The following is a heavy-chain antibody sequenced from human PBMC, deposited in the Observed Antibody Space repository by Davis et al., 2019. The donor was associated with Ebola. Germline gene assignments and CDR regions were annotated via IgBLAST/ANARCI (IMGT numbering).Heavy chain of an antibody. Sequence: AASVKVSCKASGYTFTSYGISWVRQAPGQGLEWMGWISAYNGNTNYAQKFQGRVTITADESTSTAYMELSSLRSEDTAVYYCARGRWKTDYYYYGMDVWGQGTTVTVSS. CDR2: ISAYNGNT. CDR3: ARGRWKTDYYYYGMDV. J-gene: IGHJ6*02. CDR1: GYTFTSYG. V-gene: IGHV1-18*01. D-gene: IGHD5-24*01.